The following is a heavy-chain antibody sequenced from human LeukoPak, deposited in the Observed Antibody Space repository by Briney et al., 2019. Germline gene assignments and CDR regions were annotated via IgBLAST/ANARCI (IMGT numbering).Heavy chain of an antibody. CDR2: IYPGDSDT. Sequence: GESLKISCKGSGYRFISYWIGWVRQMPGKGLEWMGIIYPGDSDTRYSPSFQGQVTISVDRSISTAYLQWSSLKASDTAMYYCARGEMRYCSGGSCYDYWGQGTLVTVSS. CDR3: ARGEMRYCSGGSCYDY. V-gene: IGHV5-51*01. CDR1: GYRFISYW. D-gene: IGHD2-15*01. J-gene: IGHJ4*02.